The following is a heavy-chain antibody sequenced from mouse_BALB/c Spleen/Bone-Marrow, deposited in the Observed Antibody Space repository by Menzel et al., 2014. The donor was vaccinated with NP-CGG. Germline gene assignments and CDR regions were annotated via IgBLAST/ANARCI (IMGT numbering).Heavy chain of an antibody. V-gene: IGHV1-53*01. CDR2: INPNNSDT. Sequence: QVTLKECGAEMVKPGASVKLSCKASGDIFTSYYMYWVKQRPGQGLEWIGGINPNNSDTNFNEKFKSEATLTVDKSSSTAYMELSSLTSEDSAVYYCARGRYDSDGWYFDVWGAGTTVTVSS. CDR1: GDIFTSYY. D-gene: IGHD2-4*01. CDR3: ARGRYDSDGWYFDV. J-gene: IGHJ1*01.